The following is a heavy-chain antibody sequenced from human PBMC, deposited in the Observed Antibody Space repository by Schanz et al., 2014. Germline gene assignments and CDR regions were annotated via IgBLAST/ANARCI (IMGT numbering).Heavy chain of an antibody. D-gene: IGHD3-9*01. CDR1: GYTFTTYA. V-gene: IGHV1-18*01. CDR3: AKAEYDILTDSYSRLDP. J-gene: IGHJ5*02. Sequence: QVQLVQSGAEVKKPGASVRVSCKASGYTFTTYAMSWVRQAPGQGLEWVGWISVYTGNTKDGQKVQGRVTMTADTSTNTAYMELRSLRSDDPAVYYCAKAEYDILTDSYSRLDPWGQGTLVTVSS. CDR2: ISVYTGNT.